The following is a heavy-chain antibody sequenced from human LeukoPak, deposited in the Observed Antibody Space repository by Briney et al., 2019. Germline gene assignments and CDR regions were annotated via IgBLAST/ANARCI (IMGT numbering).Heavy chain of an antibody. CDR3: VNSGCSFTGCYGNY. J-gene: IGHJ4*02. D-gene: IGHD2-2*01. Sequence: GRSLRLSCAASGFTFSDYGMHWVRQAPGKRLEWVAVISHDESNKYYGVSVKGRFTISRDKSKNTLYLQMNSLRAEDTAVYYCVNSGCSFTGCYGNYWGQGTLVTVSS. CDR1: GFTFSDYG. V-gene: IGHV3-30*18. CDR2: ISHDESNK.